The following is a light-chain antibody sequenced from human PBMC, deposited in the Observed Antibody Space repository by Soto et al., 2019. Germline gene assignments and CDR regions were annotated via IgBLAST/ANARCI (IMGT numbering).Light chain of an antibody. CDR3: CSYAGSSTLL. Sequence: QSALTQPASVSGSPGQSITISCTGTSSDVGSYNLVSWYQQHPGKAPKVVIYEDTKRPSGVSNHFSGSKSGNTASLTISGLQAEDEADYYCCSYAGSSTLLFGGGTKLTVL. CDR2: EDT. J-gene: IGLJ3*02. CDR1: SSDVGSYNL. V-gene: IGLV2-23*01.